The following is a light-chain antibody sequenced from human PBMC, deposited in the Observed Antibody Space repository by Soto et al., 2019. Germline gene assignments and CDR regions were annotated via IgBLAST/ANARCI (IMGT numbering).Light chain of an antibody. CDR2: KAS. Sequence: DIQMTQSPSTLSASVGDRVTITCRASQSISSWLAWYQQKPGRAPKLLIYKASSLETGVPSRFSGSGSGTEFTLIISRLQPDNFASYYCHQYGSSSPWTFGQGTKVEIK. J-gene: IGKJ1*01. V-gene: IGKV1-5*03. CDR3: HQYGSSSPWT. CDR1: QSISSW.